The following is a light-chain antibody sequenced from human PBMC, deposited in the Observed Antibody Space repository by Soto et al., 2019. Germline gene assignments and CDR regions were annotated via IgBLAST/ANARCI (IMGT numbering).Light chain of an antibody. CDR2: KAS. V-gene: IGKV1-5*03. J-gene: IGKJ1*01. CDR3: QQYNSYLWT. CDR1: QTISSW. Sequence: DIQMTQSPSTLSGSVGDRVTITCRASQTISSWLAWYQQKPGKAPKLLIYKASTLKSGVPSRFSGSGSGTEFTLTISSLQPGDFATYYCQQYNSYLWTFGQGTKVDIK.